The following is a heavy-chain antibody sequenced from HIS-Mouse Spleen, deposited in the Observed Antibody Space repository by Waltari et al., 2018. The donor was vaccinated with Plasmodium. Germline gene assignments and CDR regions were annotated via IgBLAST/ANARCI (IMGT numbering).Heavy chain of an antibody. CDR2: IKSKTDGGTT. D-gene: IGHD4-17*01. Sequence: EVQLVESGGGLVKPGGSLRLSCAASGFTFSNAWMSWVRQAPGKGLEWVGRIKSKTDGGTTDYAAPVKGRFTISRDDSKNTLYLQMNSLKTEDTAVYYCTTDLDGDKVERLHYYGMDVWGQGTTVTVS. CDR1: GFTFSNAW. CDR3: TTDLDGDKVERLHYYGMDV. J-gene: IGHJ6*02. V-gene: IGHV3-15*01.